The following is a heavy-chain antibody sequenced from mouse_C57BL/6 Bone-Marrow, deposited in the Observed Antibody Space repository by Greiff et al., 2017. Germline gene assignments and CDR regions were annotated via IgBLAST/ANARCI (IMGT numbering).Heavy chain of an antibody. Sequence: VQLQQSGAEPVRPGASVKLSCTASGFNIKDDYMHWVKQRPEQGLEWIGWIDPENGDTEYASKFQGKATITADTSSNTAYLQLSSLTSEDTAVYYCTTEYPFDYWGQGTTLTVSS. CDR1: GFNIKDDY. V-gene: IGHV14-4*01. J-gene: IGHJ2*01. CDR2: IDPENGDT. D-gene: IGHD2-10*02. CDR3: TTEYPFDY.